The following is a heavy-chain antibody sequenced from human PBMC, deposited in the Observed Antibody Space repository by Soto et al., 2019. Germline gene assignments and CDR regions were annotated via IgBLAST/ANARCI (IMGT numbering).Heavy chain of an antibody. D-gene: IGHD2-15*01. CDR1: GFSLSSSGVG. CDR2: IYWDGDK. V-gene: IGHV2-5*02. CDR3: AHKGGRGAGMDV. Sequence: QITLKESGPTLVKPTQTLTLTCIFSGFSLSSSGVGVGWIRQPPGKALEWLALIYWDGDKRYSPSLKTRLTITKDTSTNEVVLTMTNMDPVDTGTYYCAHKGGRGAGMDVWGQGTLVTVSS. J-gene: IGHJ4*02.